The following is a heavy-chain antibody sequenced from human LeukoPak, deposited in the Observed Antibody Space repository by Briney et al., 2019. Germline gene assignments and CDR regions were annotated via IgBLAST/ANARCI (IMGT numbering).Heavy chain of an antibody. D-gene: IGHD3-22*01. J-gene: IGHJ4*02. CDR3: ARADGYYSYYFDY. Sequence: PSETLSLTCAVYGGSFSGYYWSWIRQPPGKGLEWIGEINHSGSTNYNPSLKSRVTISVDTSKNQFSLKLSSVTAADTAVYYCARADGYYSYYFDYWGQGTLVTVSS. V-gene: IGHV4-34*01. CDR2: INHSGST. CDR1: GGSFSGYY.